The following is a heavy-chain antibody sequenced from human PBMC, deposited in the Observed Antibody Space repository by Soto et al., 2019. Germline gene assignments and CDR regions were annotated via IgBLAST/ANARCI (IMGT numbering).Heavy chain of an antibody. V-gene: IGHV4-39*01. CDR1: GGSISSSSYY. J-gene: IGHJ6*02. Sequence: SETLSLTCTVSGGSISSSSYYWGWIRQPPGKGLEWIGSIYYSGSTYYNPSLKSRVTISVDTSKNQFSLKLSSVTAADTAVYYCARQPKCGSCYPTHYYGMDVWGQGTTVTVS. CDR3: ARQPKCGSCYPTHYYGMDV. CDR2: IYYSGST. D-gene: IGHD2-15*01.